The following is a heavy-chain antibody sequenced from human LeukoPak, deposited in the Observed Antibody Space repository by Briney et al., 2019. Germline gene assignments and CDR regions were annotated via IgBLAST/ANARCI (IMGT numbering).Heavy chain of an antibody. J-gene: IGHJ6*03. D-gene: IGHD2-2*01. CDR3: ARGHIVVVPAAAYYYYYMDV. CDR2: INHSGST. Sequence: SETLPLTCAVYGGSFSGYYWSWIRQPPGKGLEWIGEINHSGSTNYNPSLKSRVTISVDTSKNQFSLKLSSVTAADTAVYYCARGHIVVVPAAAYYYYYMDVWGKGTTVTVSS. CDR1: GGSFSGYY. V-gene: IGHV4-34*01.